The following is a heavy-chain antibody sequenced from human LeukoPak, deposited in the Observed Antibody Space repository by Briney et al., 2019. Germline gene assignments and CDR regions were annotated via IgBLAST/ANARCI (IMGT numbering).Heavy chain of an antibody. J-gene: IGHJ4*02. V-gene: IGHV3-9*01. CDR1: GFTFDDYA. CDR3: AKGFPSMG. D-gene: IGHD3-10*01. CDR2: ISWNSGSI. Sequence: GGSLRLSCAASGFTFDDYAMHWVRQAPGKGLEWVSGISWNSGSIGYADSVKGRFTISRDNAKNSLYLQMNSLRAEDTALYYCAKGFPSMGWGQGTLVTVSS.